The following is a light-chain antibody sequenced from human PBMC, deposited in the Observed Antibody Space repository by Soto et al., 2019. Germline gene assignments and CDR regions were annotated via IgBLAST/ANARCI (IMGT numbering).Light chain of an antibody. J-gene: IGKJ2*01. CDR1: QDINKF. CDR3: QQLKTYPYT. Sequence: IQLTQSPSSLSASVGDRVTITCPASQDINKFLAWFQLKPGKAPNLLIFSASTLQSAVPSRFSGGGSGTDFTLTISSLQPEDFAPYYCQQLKTYPYTFGQGTKLEIK. CDR2: SAS. V-gene: IGKV1-9*01.